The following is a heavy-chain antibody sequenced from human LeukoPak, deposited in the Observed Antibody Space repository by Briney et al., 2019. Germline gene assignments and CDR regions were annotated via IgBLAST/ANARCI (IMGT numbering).Heavy chain of an antibody. Sequence: PSETLSLTCAVSGGSISSGGYSWSWIRQPPGKGLEWIGYIYHSGSTYYNPSLKSRVTISVDRSKNQFSLKLSSVTAADTAVYYCARGLAAAGADWFDPWGQGTLVTVSS. V-gene: IGHV4-30-2*01. CDR3: ARGLAAAGADWFDP. J-gene: IGHJ5*02. CDR1: GGSISSGGYS. CDR2: IYHSGST. D-gene: IGHD6-13*01.